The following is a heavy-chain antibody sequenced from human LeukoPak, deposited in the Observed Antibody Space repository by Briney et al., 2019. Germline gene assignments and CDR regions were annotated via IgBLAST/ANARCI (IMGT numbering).Heavy chain of an antibody. CDR3: ARWGYGGNSLYYYYYGMDV. CDR2: IDPSDSYT. CDR1: GYSFTSYW. Sequence: GESLKISCKGSGYSFTSYWISWVRQMPGKGLEWMGRIDPSDSYTNYSPSFQGHVTISADKSISTAYLQWSSLKASDTAMYYCARWGYGGNSLYYYYYGMDVWGQGTTVTVSS. J-gene: IGHJ6*02. V-gene: IGHV5-10-1*01. D-gene: IGHD4-23*01.